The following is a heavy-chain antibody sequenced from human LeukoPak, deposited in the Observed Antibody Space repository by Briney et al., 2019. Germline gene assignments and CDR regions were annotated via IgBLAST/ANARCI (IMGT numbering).Heavy chain of an antibody. CDR3: ARLTTLYSAPYPVY. J-gene: IGHJ4*02. V-gene: IGHV4-59*08. CDR2: IYHSGST. D-gene: IGHD5-12*01. CDR1: GASISGYY. Sequence: SETLSLTCTVSGASISGYYWSWIRQPPGKGLEWMGNIYHSGSTNYNPSLKSRVTISADTSKNQFSLKLSSVTAADTAVYYCARLTTLYSAPYPVYWGQGTLVTVSS.